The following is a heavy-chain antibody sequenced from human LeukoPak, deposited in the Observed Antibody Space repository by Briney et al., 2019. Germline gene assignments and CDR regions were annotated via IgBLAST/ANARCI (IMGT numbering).Heavy chain of an antibody. Sequence: PSETLFLTCTVSGGSISSFYWTWIRQPPGKGLEWIGYIYYSGSTNYNPSLKSRVTISVDTSMNQFSLKLSSVTAADTAVYYCAREKGNSYGYDYWGQGILVTVSS. J-gene: IGHJ4*02. D-gene: IGHD5-18*01. CDR3: AREKGNSYGYDY. V-gene: IGHV4-59*01. CDR2: IYYSGST. CDR1: GGSISSFY.